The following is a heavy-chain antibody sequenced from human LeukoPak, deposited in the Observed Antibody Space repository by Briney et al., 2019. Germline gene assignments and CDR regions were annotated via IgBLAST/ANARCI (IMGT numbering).Heavy chain of an antibody. J-gene: IGHJ4*02. D-gene: IGHD2/OR15-2a*01. Sequence: PGGSLRLSCPASGFTFSSYAMTWVRQAPGKGLEWISVITRDGNTRYADSVKGRFTFSRDNSQNTVFLQMSSLGAEDTAVYYCTRLSGYYLFDYWGQGTLVTVSS. CDR1: GFTFSSYA. CDR2: ITRDGNT. CDR3: TRLSGYYLFDY. V-gene: IGHV3-23*01.